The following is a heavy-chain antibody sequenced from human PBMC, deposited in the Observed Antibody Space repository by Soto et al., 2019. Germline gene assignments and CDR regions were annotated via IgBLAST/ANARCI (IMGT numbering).Heavy chain of an antibody. J-gene: IGHJ4*02. CDR1: GYTFTSYG. Sequence: QVQLVQSGAAVTKPGASVKVSCKASGYTFTSYGISWVRQAPGQGLEWMGWIRAYNGNTNYAHKQQCRITMTTQTSTSTAHMELRSLRLDDTAVYSAGRMDAASVGGGPGTRVTASS. D-gene: IGHD1-26*01. CDR2: IRAYNGNT. CDR3: GRMDAASVG. V-gene: IGHV1-18*01.